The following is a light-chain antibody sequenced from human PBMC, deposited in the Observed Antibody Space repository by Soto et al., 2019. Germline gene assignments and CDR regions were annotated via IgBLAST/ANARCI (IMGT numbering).Light chain of an antibody. V-gene: IGKV3-20*01. CDR2: GAS. Sequence: ESVLTQSPGTLSLSPGERATLSCRASQSVSTSYLAWYQQKPGQAPRLLIYGASSRATGIPDRFSGSGSGTDFTLTINRLEPEDFAVYYCQRYGSSPSWTF. CDR1: QSVSTSY. CDR3: QRYGSSPSWT. J-gene: IGKJ1*01.